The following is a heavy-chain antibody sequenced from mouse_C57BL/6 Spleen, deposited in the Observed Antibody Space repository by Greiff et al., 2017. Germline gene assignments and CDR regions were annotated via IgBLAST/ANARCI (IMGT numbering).Heavy chain of an antibody. CDR3: ASPYYSNYWYFDV. V-gene: IGHV1-64*01. J-gene: IGHJ1*03. CDR2: IHPNSGST. D-gene: IGHD2-5*01. CDR1: GYTFTSYW. Sequence: QVQLKQPGAELVKPGASVKLSCKASGYTFTSYWMHWVKQRPGQGLEWIGMIHPNSGSTNYNEKFKSKATLTVDKSSSTAYMQLSSLTSEDSAVYYCASPYYSNYWYFDVWGTGTTVTVSS.